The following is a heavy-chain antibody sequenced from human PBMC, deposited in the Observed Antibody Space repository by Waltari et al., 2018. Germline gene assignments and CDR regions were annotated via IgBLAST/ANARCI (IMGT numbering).Heavy chain of an antibody. D-gene: IGHD3-10*01. CDR3: ARDSVIGTKGSGFDP. J-gene: IGHJ5*02. CDR1: GDSISSYY. CDR2: IYTSGST. Sequence: QVQLQESGPGLVKPSETLSLTCTVSGDSISSYYWSWIRQPPGKGLEWIGYIYTSGSTNYNPSLKSRVTISVDTSKNQFSLKLSSVTAADTAVYYCARDSVIGTKGSGFDPWGQGTLVTVSS. V-gene: IGHV4-4*09.